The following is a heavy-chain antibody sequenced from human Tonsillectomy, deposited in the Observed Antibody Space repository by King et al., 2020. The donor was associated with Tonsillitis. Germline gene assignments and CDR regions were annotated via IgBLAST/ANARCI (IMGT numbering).Heavy chain of an antibody. J-gene: IGHJ4*02. V-gene: IGHV3-21*01. Sequence: QLVQSGGGLVKPGGSLRLSCAASGFTFSSYSMNWVRQAPGKGLEWVSSISSSGSYIYYADSVKGRFTISRDNAKNSLYLQMNSLRAEDTAVYYCAREGLYGSGSYYPDCWGQGTLVTVSS. CDR3: AREGLYGSGSYYPDC. CDR1: GFTFSSYS. D-gene: IGHD3-10*01. CDR2: ISSSGSYI.